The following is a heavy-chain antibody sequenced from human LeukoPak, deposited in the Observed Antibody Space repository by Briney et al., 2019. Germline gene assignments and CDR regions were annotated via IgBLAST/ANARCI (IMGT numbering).Heavy chain of an antibody. D-gene: IGHD5-18*01. CDR1: GGSISSSSYY. Sequence: SSETLSLTCTVSGGSISSSSYYWGWIRQPPGKGLEWIGSIYYSGSTYYNPSLKSRVTISLDTSKNQFSLRLSSVTAADTAVYYCARSEYSYGADAFDIWGQGTMVTVSS. V-gene: IGHV4-39*07. CDR2: IYYSGST. CDR3: ARSEYSYGADAFDI. J-gene: IGHJ3*02.